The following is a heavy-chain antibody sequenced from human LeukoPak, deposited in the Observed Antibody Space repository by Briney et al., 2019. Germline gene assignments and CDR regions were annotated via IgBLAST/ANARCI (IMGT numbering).Heavy chain of an antibody. CDR1: GGTFSSYA. D-gene: IGHD6-13*01. V-gene: IGHV1-69*01. J-gene: IGHJ6*02. CDR3: AREGFRIAAAGPPPYYSYSYGMDV. CDR2: VIPIYCTA. Sequence: SVKVSCKASGGTFSSYALRWVRQAPGQGLEWVGGVIPIYCTANYAQKFQGRVTITADESTSTAYMELSSLSSEDTAVYYCAREGFRIAAAGPPPYYSYSYGMDVWGQGTTVTVSS.